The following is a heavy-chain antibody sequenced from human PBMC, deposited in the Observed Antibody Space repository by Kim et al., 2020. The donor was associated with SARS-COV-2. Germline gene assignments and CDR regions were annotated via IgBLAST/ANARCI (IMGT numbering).Heavy chain of an antibody. CDR3: ARQSGVTHYYFDY. Sequence: NPALQSRVTLPVDTSKNHFSLKLSSVAAADTAVYYCARQSGVTHYYFDYWGQGTLVTVSS. J-gene: IGHJ4*02. V-gene: IGHV4-39*01. D-gene: IGHD2-21*02.